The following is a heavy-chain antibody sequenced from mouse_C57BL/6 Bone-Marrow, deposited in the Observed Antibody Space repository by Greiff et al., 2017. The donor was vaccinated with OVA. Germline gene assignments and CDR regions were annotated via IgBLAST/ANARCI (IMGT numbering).Heavy chain of an antibody. CDR3: ARGGYYGSSPYWYFDD. CDR2: INPSNGGT. D-gene: IGHD1-1*01. CDR1: GYTFTSYW. Sequence: QVQLQQPGTELVKPGASVKLSCKASGYTFTSYWMHWVKQRPGQGLEWIGNINPSNGGTNYNEKFKSKATLTVDKSSSTAYMQLSSLTSEDSAVYYCARGGYYGSSPYWYFDDWGTGTTVTVSS. J-gene: IGHJ1*03. V-gene: IGHV1-53*01.